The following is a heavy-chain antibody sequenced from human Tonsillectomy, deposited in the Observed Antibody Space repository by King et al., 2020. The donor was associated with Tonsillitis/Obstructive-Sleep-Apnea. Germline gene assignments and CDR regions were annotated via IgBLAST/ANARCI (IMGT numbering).Heavy chain of an antibody. J-gene: IGHJ3*02. V-gene: IGHV3-23*04. Sequence: VQLVESGGGLVQPGGSLRLSCAASGFTFRSYALTWVRQAPGKGLEWVSVISGSGGSTYYADSVKGRFTISRDNSKNTLYLQMNSLRAEDTALCYCAKDLRLGAAAFDIWGQGTMVTVSS. CDR3: AKDLRLGAAAFDI. D-gene: IGHD3-10*01. CDR1: GFTFRSYA. CDR2: ISGSGGST.